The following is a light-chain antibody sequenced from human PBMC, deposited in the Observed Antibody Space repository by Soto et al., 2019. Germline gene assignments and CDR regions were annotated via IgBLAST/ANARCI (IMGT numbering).Light chain of an antibody. Sequence: EIQLTQSPSTLSPSVCDRVTXXCRASQSISSWLAWCQQKPGKAPKLLIYDASSLESGVPSRLSGSGSGTEFTLTISSLQPDDFAPYYCQQYYSDSPGTVGQGSK. CDR3: QQYYSDSPGT. J-gene: IGKJ1*01. V-gene: IGKV1-5*01. CDR2: DAS. CDR1: QSISSW.